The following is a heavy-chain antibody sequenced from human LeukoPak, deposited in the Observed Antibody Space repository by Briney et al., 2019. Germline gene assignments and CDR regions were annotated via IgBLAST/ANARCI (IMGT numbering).Heavy chain of an antibody. Sequence: QPSETLSLTCTVAGGSISSYYWSWIRQPPGKGLEWIGYIYYSGSTNYNPSLKSRVTISVDTSKNQFSLKLSSVTAADTVVYYCARLRGYSYVFFDYWGQGTLVTVSS. D-gene: IGHD5-18*01. CDR2: IYYSGST. V-gene: IGHV4-59*01. CDR1: GGSISSYY. CDR3: ARLRGYSYVFFDY. J-gene: IGHJ4*02.